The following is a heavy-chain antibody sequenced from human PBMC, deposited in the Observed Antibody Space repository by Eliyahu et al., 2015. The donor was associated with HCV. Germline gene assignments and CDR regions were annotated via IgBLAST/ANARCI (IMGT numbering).Heavy chain of an antibody. V-gene: IGHV1-69*01. CDR2: IIPIFGTA. Sequence: QVQLVQSGAEVKKPGSSVKVSXXASGXTFSXYAIXWVRQAPGQGLEWMGGIIPIFGTANYAQKFQGRVTITADESTSTAYMELSSLRSEDTAVYYCARSGLDIVVVPAAQSWFDPWGQGTLVTVSS. D-gene: IGHD2-2*01. CDR3: ARSGLDIVVVPAAQSWFDP. J-gene: IGHJ5*02. CDR1: GXTFSXYA.